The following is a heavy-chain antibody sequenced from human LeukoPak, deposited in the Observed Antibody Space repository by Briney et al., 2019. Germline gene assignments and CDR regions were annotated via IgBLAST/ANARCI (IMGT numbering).Heavy chain of an antibody. V-gene: IGHV4-34*01. CDR2: INHSGST. CDR1: GGSFSGYY. J-gene: IGHJ5*02. CDR3: ARKKAYSSSWYPSGSAP. D-gene: IGHD6-13*01. Sequence: SETLSLTCAVYGGSFSGYYWSWIRQPPGKGLEWIGEINHSGSTNYNPSPKSRVTISVDTSKNQFSLKLSSVTAADTAVYYCARKKAYSSSWYPSGSAPGAKETLVTVSS.